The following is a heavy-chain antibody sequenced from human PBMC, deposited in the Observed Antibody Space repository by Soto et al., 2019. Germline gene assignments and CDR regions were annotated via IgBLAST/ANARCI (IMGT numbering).Heavy chain of an antibody. Sequence: EVQLSESGGGLVQPGGSLRISCAATGFTLRTNGMSWVRQAPGKRLEWVSSFSGSGDDTWYAASLKGRFTISRDNSKNTLYLQMNSLRAEDTAIYYCAGHGGSSYLGQGTLVTVSS. CDR1: GFTLRTNG. CDR2: FSGSGDDT. V-gene: IGHV3-23*01. CDR3: AGHGGSSY. D-gene: IGHD3-10*01. J-gene: IGHJ4*02.